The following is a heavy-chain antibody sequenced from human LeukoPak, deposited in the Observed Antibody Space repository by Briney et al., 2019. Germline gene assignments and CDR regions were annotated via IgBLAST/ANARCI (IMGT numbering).Heavy chain of an antibody. J-gene: IGHJ4*02. CDR2: IGSSGGGI. CDR3: AIDPNWGTHS. Sequence: GGSLRLSCAASGFTFSSYTMSWVRHPPGKRLEWVSIIGSSGGGIHYADSVKGRFIISRDNSKNALYLQMNSLRVEDTAVYYCAIDPNWGTHSWGQGVLVTVSS. CDR1: GFTFSSYT. D-gene: IGHD7-27*01. V-gene: IGHV3-23*01.